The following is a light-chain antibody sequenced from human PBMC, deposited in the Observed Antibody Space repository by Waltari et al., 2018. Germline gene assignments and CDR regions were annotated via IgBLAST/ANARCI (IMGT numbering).Light chain of an antibody. Sequence: QSVLTQPPSASGTPGQRVTISCSGSYSNIGNNPVNWYQQLPGTAPKLLTHSTSRRPPGVPARFAGSKAGTSVSLAISGLQSDDEADYYCATWDGSLEGYVFGTGTKVSVL. CDR3: ATWDGSLEGYV. J-gene: IGLJ1*01. CDR1: YSNIGNNP. CDR2: STS. V-gene: IGLV1-44*01.